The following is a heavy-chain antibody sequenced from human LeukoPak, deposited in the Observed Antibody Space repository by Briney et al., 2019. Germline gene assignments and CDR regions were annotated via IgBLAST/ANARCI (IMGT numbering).Heavy chain of an antibody. J-gene: IGHJ5*02. V-gene: IGHV3-74*01. CDR1: GFTFSSYW. CDR2: INSDGSST. CDR3: AKDPRTEVLLSPDWFDP. D-gene: IGHD1-26*01. Sequence: PGGSLRLSCAASGFTFSSYWMHWVRQAPGKGLVWVSRINSDGSSTSYADSVKGRFTISRGNSKNALYLQMNSLRAEDTAVYYCAKDPRTEVLLSPDWFDPWGQGTLVTVSS.